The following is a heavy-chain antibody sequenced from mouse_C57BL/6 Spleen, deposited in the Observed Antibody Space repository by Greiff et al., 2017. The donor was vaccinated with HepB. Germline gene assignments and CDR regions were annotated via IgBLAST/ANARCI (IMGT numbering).Heavy chain of an antibody. CDR2: ISDGGSYT. J-gene: IGHJ2*01. CDR1: GFTFSSYA. Sequence: EVLLVESGGGLVKPGGSLKLSCAASGFTFSSYAMSWVRQTPEKRLEWVATISDGGSYTYYPDNVKGRFTISRDNAKNNLYLQMSHLKSEDTAMYYCARDGAYYSNSGFDYWGQGTTLTVSS. CDR3: ARDGAYYSNSGFDY. V-gene: IGHV5-4*01. D-gene: IGHD2-5*01.